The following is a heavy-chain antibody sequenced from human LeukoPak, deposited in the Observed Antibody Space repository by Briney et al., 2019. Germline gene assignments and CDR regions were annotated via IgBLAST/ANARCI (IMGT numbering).Heavy chain of an antibody. J-gene: IGHJ4*02. Sequence: GGFLRLSCVASGFTFSSYSMNWVRQAPGKGLEWVSYISSSSNTIYYADSVKGRFTISRDNAKNSLYLQMNSLRDEDTAVYYCARDILTKQAYSGYDNWGQGTLVTVSS. CDR3: ARDILTKQAYSGYDN. CDR1: GFTFSSYS. D-gene: IGHD5-12*01. CDR2: ISSSSNTI. V-gene: IGHV3-48*02.